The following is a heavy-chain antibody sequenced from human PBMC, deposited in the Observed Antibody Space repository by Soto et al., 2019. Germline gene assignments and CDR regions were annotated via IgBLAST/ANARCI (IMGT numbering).Heavy chain of an antibody. J-gene: IGHJ4*02. CDR2: IDNAGIGT. CDR1: GFAFSSLW. V-gene: IGHV3-74*01. D-gene: IGHD4-4*01. CDR3: VRLGGSNGIDY. Sequence: EVRLVESGGGVVHPGASLGLSCEASGFAFSSLWMDWVRQAPGKRLVWVSRIDNAGIGTNYADSVRDRFTMSRDNAKDTLYLQMNSLRVDDTGVYFCVRLGGSNGIDYWGQGTLVTVSS.